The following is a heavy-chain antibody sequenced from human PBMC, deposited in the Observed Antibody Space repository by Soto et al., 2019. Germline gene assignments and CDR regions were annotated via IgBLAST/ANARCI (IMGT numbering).Heavy chain of an antibody. Sequence: EVQLLESGGGLVQPGGSLRLSCAASGFTFSSYAMSWVRQAPGKGLEWVSAISGSGGSTYYADSVKGRFTISRDNSKNTLYLQMNSLRAEDTAVYYCAKVKTDIVLMVYAMSSSGVLDYWGQGTLVTVSS. CDR1: GFTFSSYA. CDR3: AKVKTDIVLMVYAMSSSGVLDY. CDR2: ISGSGGST. J-gene: IGHJ4*02. V-gene: IGHV3-23*01. D-gene: IGHD2-8*01.